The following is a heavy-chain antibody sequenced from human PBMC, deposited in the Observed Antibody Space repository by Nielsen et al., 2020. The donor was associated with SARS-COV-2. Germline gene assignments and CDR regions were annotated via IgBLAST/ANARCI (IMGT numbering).Heavy chain of an antibody. Sequence: WVRQAPGQGLEWMGWMNPNSGNTGYAQRFQGRVTMTRNTSISTAYMELSSLRSEDTAVYYCARVMRYCTNGVCFDYYYYGMDVWGQGTTVTDSS. J-gene: IGHJ6*02. D-gene: IGHD2-8*01. V-gene: IGHV1-8*01. CDR2: MNPNSGNT. CDR3: ARVMRYCTNGVCFDYYYYGMDV.